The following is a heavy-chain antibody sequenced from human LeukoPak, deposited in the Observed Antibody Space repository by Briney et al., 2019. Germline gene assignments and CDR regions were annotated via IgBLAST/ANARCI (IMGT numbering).Heavy chain of an antibody. D-gene: IGHD4-17*01. CDR3: ARDRGNGDYWGYYYYMDA. CDR1: GGSISSYY. CDR2: IYTSGST. J-gene: IGHJ6*03. V-gene: IGHV4-4*07. Sequence: SETLSLTCTVSGGSISSYYWSWIRQPAGKGLEWIGRIYTSGSTNYNPSLKSRVTISVDKSKNQFSLKLSSVTAADTAVYYCARDRGNGDYWGYYYYMDAWGKGTPVTASS.